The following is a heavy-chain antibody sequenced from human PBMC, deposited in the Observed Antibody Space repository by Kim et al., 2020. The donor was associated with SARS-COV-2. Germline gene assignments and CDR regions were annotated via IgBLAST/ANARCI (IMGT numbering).Heavy chain of an antibody. Sequence: GGSLRLSCAASEFTFSSYSMTWVRQAPGKGLEWVSIISGNGGTTYYADSVKGRFTISRDNSKTTLYLQMNSLRAEDTAVYYCAKRIWPLVPPWAFDIWGQGTMVTVSS. CDR3: AKRIWPLVPPWAFDI. V-gene: IGHV3-23*01. CDR2: ISGNGGTT. CDR1: EFTFSSYS. J-gene: IGHJ3*02. D-gene: IGHD2-15*01.